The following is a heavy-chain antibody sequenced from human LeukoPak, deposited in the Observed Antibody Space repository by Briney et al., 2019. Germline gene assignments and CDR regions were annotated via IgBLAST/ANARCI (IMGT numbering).Heavy chain of an antibody. J-gene: IGHJ4*02. CDR3: AKGHGDRYPGNYLDS. D-gene: IGHD4-17*01. CDR1: GFAFSSYD. V-gene: IGHV3-23*01. CDR2: LSGTGGTT. Sequence: GGSLRLSCVASGFAFSSYDMNWVRQAPGQGLEWVSSLSGTGGTTASADSVKGRFTISRDNSKNTLYLQMNSLRADDTAVYYCAKGHGDRYPGNYLDSWGQGTLVTVSS.